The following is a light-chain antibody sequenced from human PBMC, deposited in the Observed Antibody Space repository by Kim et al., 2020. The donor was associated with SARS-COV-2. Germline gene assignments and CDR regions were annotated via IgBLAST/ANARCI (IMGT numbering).Light chain of an antibody. CDR1: QSVLYSLNNHYY. V-gene: IGKV4-1*01. CDR3: QQYFGTPLT. CDR2: WAS. Sequence: ATINCKSSQSVLYSLNNHYYLVWYQQKPGQPPKLLIYWASTRESGVPDRFSGGGSGTDFTLTISSLQAEDVAVYYCQQYFGTPLTFGGGTKVDIK. J-gene: IGKJ4*01.